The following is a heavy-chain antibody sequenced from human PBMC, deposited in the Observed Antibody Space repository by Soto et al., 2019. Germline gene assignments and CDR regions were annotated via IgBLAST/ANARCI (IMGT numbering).Heavy chain of an antibody. D-gene: IGHD1-26*01. V-gene: IGHV3-21*01. CDR3: ARTRVGAKSAFAI. J-gene: IGHJ3*02. Sequence: GGSLRLSCAASGFTFSSYSMNWVRQAPGKGLEWVSSISSSSGYIYYADSVKGRFTISRDNAKNSLYLQMNSLRAEDTAVYYCARTRVGAKSAFAIWGQGTMVTVSS. CDR2: ISSSSGYI. CDR1: GFTFSSYS.